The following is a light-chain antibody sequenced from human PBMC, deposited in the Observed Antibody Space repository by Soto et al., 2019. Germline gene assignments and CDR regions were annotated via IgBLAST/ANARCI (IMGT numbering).Light chain of an antibody. CDR3: SSYEGSNTFV. V-gene: IGLV2-8*01. J-gene: IGLJ1*01. Sequence: QSVLTQPPSAYGSPGQSVTISCTGTSSDVGGYNYVSWYQQHPGKAPKLMIYEVSKRPSGVPDRFSGSKSGNTASLTVSGLQAEDEADYYCSSYEGSNTFVFGTGTKVTVL. CDR1: SSDVGGYNY. CDR2: EVS.